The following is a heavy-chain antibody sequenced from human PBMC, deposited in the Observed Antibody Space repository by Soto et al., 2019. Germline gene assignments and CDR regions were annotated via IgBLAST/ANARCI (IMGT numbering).Heavy chain of an antibody. Sequence: QDQLVQSGAEVKKPGSSVKVSCKASGGTFSSHTFSWVRQAPGQGLEWMGRIIPALGTATYAQKFQGRVTIHADESATTVYMELNSLRSEDTAVYYCARPDFGDYWYFDLWGRGTLVTVSS. J-gene: IGHJ2*01. D-gene: IGHD4-17*01. CDR1: GGTFSSHT. CDR2: IIPALGTA. V-gene: IGHV1-69*08. CDR3: ARPDFGDYWYFDL.